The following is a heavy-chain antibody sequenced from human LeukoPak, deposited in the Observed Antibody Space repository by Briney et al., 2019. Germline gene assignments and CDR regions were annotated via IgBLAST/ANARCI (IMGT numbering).Heavy chain of an antibody. J-gene: IGHJ3*02. D-gene: IGHD6-6*01. CDR2: ISWDGGST. Sequence: GGSLRLSCAASGFTFDGYTMHWVRQAPGKGLEWVSLISWDGGSTHYADSVKGRFTISRDNSKNSLYLQMNSLRTEDTALYYCAKGDRIVARDAFDIWGQGTMVTVSS. CDR3: AKGDRIVARDAFDI. CDR1: GFTFDGYT. V-gene: IGHV3-43*01.